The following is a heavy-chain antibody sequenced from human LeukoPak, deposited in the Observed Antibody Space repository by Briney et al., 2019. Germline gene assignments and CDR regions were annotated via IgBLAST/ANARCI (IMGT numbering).Heavy chain of an antibody. CDR2: IYLGDSDT. V-gene: IGHV5-51*01. J-gene: IGHJ6*03. Sequence: ESLTISCKGSGYSFPSYWIGWVRQMPGKGLECMGVIYLGDSDTRYSPSFQGQVTISADKSISTAYLQWSSLKASDTAMYYCARRYCSGGSCFNYMDVWGKGTTVTVSS. D-gene: IGHD2-15*01. CDR1: GYSFPSYW. CDR3: ARRYCSGGSCFNYMDV.